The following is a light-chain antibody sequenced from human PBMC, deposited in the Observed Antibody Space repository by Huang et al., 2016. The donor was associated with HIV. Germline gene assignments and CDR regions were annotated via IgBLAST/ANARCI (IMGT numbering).Light chain of an antibody. Sequence: EIVMTQSPGTLSVAPGERATLSCRASQNINTNLAWFQQKPGNAPRLLIYAASTRPADVPARVSGSGSRTEFTLTISSLQSEDIAVYYCQQYNDWPRSFGQGTKVEIK. CDR1: QNINTN. J-gene: IGKJ1*01. CDR3: QQYNDWPRS. V-gene: IGKV3-15*01. CDR2: AAS.